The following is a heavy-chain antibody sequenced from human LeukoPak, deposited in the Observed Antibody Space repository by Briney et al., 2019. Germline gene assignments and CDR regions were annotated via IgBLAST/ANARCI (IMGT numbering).Heavy chain of an antibody. CDR2: MNPNSGNT. CDR1: GYTFTSYD. D-gene: IGHD3-22*01. V-gene: IGHV1-8*03. CDR3: ARGGSRYDSSGYSFDY. Sequence: ASVKVSCKASGYTFTSYDINWVRLATGQGLEWMGWMNPNSGNTGYAQKFQGRVTITRNTSISTAYMELSSLRSGDTAVYYCARGGSRYDSSGYSFDYWGQGTLVTVSS. J-gene: IGHJ4*02.